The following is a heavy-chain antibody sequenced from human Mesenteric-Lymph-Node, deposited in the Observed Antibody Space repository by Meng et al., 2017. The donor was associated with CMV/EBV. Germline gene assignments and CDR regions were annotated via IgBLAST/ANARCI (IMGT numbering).Heavy chain of an antibody. J-gene: IGHJ4*02. CDR1: TFSSYA. CDR2: IIPIFGTA. D-gene: IGHD6-6*01. V-gene: IGHV1-69*05. Sequence: TFSSYAISWVRQAPGQGLEWIGGIIPIFGTANYAQKFQGRVTITTDESTSTAYMELSSLRSEDTAVYYCARSPSSIAARLRGPFGYWGQGTLVTVSS. CDR3: ARSPSSIAARLRGPFGY.